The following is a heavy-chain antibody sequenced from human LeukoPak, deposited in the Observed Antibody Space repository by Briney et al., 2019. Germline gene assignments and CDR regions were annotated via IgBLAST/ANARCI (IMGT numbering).Heavy chain of an antibody. CDR3: ARGTGTTLYYYYMDV. J-gene: IGHJ6*03. CDR2: MNPNSGNT. Sequence: ASVKVSCKASGYTFTSYDINWVRQATGQGLEWMGWMNPNSGNTGYAQKFQGRVTITRNTSISTAYMELSSLRSEDTAVYYCARGTGTTLYYYYMDVWGKGTTVTVSS. V-gene: IGHV1-8*03. CDR1: GYTFTSYD. D-gene: IGHD1-1*01.